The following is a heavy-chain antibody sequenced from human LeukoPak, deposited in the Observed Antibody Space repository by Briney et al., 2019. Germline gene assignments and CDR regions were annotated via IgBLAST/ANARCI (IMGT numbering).Heavy chain of an antibody. V-gene: IGHV4-31*03. Sequence: SQTLSLTCTVSGGSISSGGYYWSWIRQHPGKGLEWIGYIYYSGSTYNNPSLESRVTISVDTSKNQFSLKLSSVTAADTAVYYCAREYYYGSGSPLMDVWGQGTTVTVSS. CDR2: IYYSGST. CDR3: AREYYYGSGSPLMDV. J-gene: IGHJ6*02. CDR1: GGSISSGGYY. D-gene: IGHD3-10*01.